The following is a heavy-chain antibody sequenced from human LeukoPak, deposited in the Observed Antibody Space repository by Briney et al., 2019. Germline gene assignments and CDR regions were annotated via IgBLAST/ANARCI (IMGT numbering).Heavy chain of an antibody. J-gene: IGHJ4*02. Sequence: PGGSLRLSCAASGFTFTTYAMHWVRQAPGKGLEWVSAISGSGSGTYYADSVKGRFTISRDNSKNTLYLQMNSLRAEDTAVYYCAKRTLGGLAFDYWGQGTLVTVS. CDR2: ISGSGSGT. V-gene: IGHV3-23*01. D-gene: IGHD3/OR15-3a*01. CDR3: AKRTLGGLAFDY. CDR1: GFTFTTYA.